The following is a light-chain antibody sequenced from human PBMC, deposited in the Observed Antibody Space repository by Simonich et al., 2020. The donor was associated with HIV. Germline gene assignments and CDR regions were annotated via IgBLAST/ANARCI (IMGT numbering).Light chain of an antibody. CDR3: CSYAGSSTLV. CDR1: SSEVGNYNL. J-gene: IGLJ3*02. CDR2: VGN. V-gene: IGLV2-23*01. Sequence: QSALTQPASVSGSPGQSITISCTGTSSEVGNYNLVSWYQKNPGKAPKLMIYVGNKRPSGVSTRFSGSKSGNTASLTISGLQAEDEADYYCCSYAGSSTLVFGGGTKLTVL.